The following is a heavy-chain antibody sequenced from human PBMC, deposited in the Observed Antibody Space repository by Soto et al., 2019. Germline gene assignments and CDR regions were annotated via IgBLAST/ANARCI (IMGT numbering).Heavy chain of an antibody. Sequence: GGSLRLSCAASGFSFSGYYMSWIRQAPGKGLEWVSYISFSGDVTHYSDSVEGRFTVSRDNAKKSLYLQMNSLRVEDTAVYYCARENGHPGHNYAMDVWGQGTTVTVSS. D-gene: IGHD2-8*01. CDR2: ISFSGDVT. CDR3: ARENGHPGHNYAMDV. J-gene: IGHJ6*02. V-gene: IGHV3-11*01. CDR1: GFSFSGYY.